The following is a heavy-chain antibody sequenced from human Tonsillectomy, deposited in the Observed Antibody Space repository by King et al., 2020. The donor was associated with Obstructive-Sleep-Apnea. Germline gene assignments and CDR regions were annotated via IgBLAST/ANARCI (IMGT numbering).Heavy chain of an antibody. CDR1: GFTFSSYG. V-gene: IGHV3-30*02. J-gene: IGHJ4*02. CDR3: AKDKRIAVADGTVFDY. Sequence: VQLVESGGGVVQPGGSLRLSCAASGFTFSSYGMHWVRQAPGKGLEWVAFIQYDGSNKYYADSVKGRFTISRDNSKNTLYLQMNSLRAEDTAVYYCAKDKRIAVADGTVFDYWGQGTLVTVSS. D-gene: IGHD6-19*01. CDR2: IQYDGSNK.